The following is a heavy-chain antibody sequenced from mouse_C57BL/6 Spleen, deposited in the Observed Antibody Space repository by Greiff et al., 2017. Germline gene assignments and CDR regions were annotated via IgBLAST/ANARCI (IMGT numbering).Heavy chain of an antibody. CDR1: GYTFTSYG. D-gene: IGHD4-1*01. CDR2: IYPRSGNT. Sequence: QVQLKESGAELARPGASVKLSCKASGYTFTSYGISWVKQRTGQGLEWIGEIYPRSGNTYYNEKFKGKATLTADKSSSTAYMELRSLTSEDSAVYFCASPVWDEDDYWGQGTTLTVSS. CDR3: ASPVWDEDDY. V-gene: IGHV1-81*01. J-gene: IGHJ2*01.